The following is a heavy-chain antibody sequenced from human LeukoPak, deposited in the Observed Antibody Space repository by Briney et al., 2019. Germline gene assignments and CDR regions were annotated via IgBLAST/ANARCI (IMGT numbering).Heavy chain of an antibody. V-gene: IGHV1-2*02. J-gene: IGHJ6*03. CDR2: INPNSGGT. CDR3: ARGQLWFDYYYYYMDV. CDR1: GYTFTSYY. Sequence: ASVKVSCKASGYTFTSYYMHWVRQAPGQGLEWMGWINPNSGGTNYAQKFQGRVTMTRDTSISTAYMELSRLRSDDTAVYYCARGQLWFDYYYYYMDVWGKGTTVTVSS. D-gene: IGHD5-18*01.